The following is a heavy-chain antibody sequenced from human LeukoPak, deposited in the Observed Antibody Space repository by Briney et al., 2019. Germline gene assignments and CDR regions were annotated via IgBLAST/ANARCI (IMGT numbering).Heavy chain of an antibody. CDR1: GFSFSSYA. D-gene: IGHD2-21*02. CDR2: ISGSGAGT. J-gene: IGHJ4*02. Sequence: GGSLRLSCAASGFSFSSYAMSWVRQAPGKGLEWVSAISGSGAGTYFADSVKGRFTISRDNSKNTLYLQMNSLRAEDTAVYYCAKDFVVVPGNVNYFDYWGQGTLVTVSS. CDR3: AKDFVVVPGNVNYFDY. V-gene: IGHV3-23*01.